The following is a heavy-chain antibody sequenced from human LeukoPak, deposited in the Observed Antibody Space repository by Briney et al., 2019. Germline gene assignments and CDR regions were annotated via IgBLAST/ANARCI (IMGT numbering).Heavy chain of an antibody. CDR3: ARDSTSWVRFDY. J-gene: IGHJ4*02. CDR1: GYTFTSYY. CDR2: INPSGGST. V-gene: IGHV1-46*01. D-gene: IGHD1-1*01. Sequence: GASVKVSCKASGYTFTSYYMHWVRQAPGQGLEWMGIINPSGGSTTYAQKFQGRVTMTRDTSTNTVYMELSSLRSEDTATYYCARDSTSWVRFDYWGQGTLVTVSS.